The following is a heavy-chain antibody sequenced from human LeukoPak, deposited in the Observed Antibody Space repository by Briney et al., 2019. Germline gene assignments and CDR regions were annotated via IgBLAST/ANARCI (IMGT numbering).Heavy chain of an antibody. D-gene: IGHD6-13*01. Sequence: SETLSLTCTVSGGSISSYYWSWIRQPPGKGLEWIGYIYYSGSTNYNPSLKSRVTISVDTSKNQFSLKLSSVTAADTAVYYCARGGKDSSSWYYFDYWGQGTLVTVSS. CDR3: ARGGKDSSSWYYFDY. V-gene: IGHV4-59*01. CDR2: IYYSGST. CDR1: GGSISSYY. J-gene: IGHJ4*02.